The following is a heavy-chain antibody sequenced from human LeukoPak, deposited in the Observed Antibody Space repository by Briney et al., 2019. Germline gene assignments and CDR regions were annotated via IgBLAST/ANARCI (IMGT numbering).Heavy chain of an antibody. D-gene: IGHD4-17*01. CDR2: VHYSGTA. V-gene: IGHV4-59*01. CDR1: DGSMTNYD. CDR3: ARGYGDFRVEGRYFYS. J-gene: IGHJ4*02. Sequence: SETLSLTCTVSDGSMTNYDWSWVRQPPGKGLEFIGHVHYSGTANYNPSLESRVTISIDTSKKHFFLKLKSVTAADTAVYYCARGYGDFRVEGRYFYSWGQGTLVTVSS.